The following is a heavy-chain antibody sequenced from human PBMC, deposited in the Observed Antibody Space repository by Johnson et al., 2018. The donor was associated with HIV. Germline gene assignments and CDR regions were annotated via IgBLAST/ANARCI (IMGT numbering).Heavy chain of an antibody. D-gene: IGHD3-16*01. CDR2: ISWNSGSI. CDR1: GFTFDDYA. Sequence: VQLVESGGGLVQPGRSLRLSCAPSGFTFDDYAMHWVRQAPGKGLEWVSGISWNSGSIDYADSVKGRFTISTDNDRNSLYLQMNSLRAEDTALYYCAKDRGTDDAFDIWGQGTMVTVSS. CDR3: AKDRGTDDAFDI. V-gene: IGHV3-9*01. J-gene: IGHJ3*02.